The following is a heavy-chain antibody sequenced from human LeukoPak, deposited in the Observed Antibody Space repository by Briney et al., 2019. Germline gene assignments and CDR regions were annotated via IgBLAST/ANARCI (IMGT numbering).Heavy chain of an antibody. J-gene: IGHJ4*02. CDR2: IKQDGSEK. CDR3: AKHVFIAVAGPSDY. V-gene: IGHV3-7*03. D-gene: IGHD6-19*01. CDR1: GFSISNYW. Sequence: GGSLRLSCAASGFSISNYWMNWVRQAPGKGLEWVANIKQDGSEKNYVDSVKGRFTISRDNAKNSLILQMNSLRAEDTAVYYCAKHVFIAVAGPSDYWGQGTLVTVSS.